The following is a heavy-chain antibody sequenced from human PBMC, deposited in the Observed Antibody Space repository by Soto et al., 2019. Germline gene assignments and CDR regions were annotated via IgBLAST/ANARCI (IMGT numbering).Heavy chain of an antibody. CDR3: ASGTYYYGSGSYYRDY. CDR1: GGTFSSYA. J-gene: IGHJ4*02. D-gene: IGHD3-10*01. V-gene: IGHV1-69*13. CDR2: IIPIFGTA. Sequence: ASVKVSCKASGGTFSSYAISWVRQAPGQGLEWMGGIIPIFGTANYAQKFQGRVTITADESTGTAYMELSSLRSEDTAVYYCASGTYYYGSGSYYRDYWGQGTLVTVSS.